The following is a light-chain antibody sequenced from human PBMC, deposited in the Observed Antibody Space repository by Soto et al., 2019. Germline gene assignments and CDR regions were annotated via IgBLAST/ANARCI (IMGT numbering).Light chain of an antibody. Sequence: EILMTQSPDTLSVSPGERDTLSCRASRTVSNRLAWYQHKPGQAPRLLISGASTGATGIPPRFRGSGSGTEFTLTVDTLQSEDIAIYYCQQYYHWPVTFGGGTKVDIK. V-gene: IGKV3-15*01. CDR2: GAS. CDR3: QQYYHWPVT. CDR1: RTVSNR. J-gene: IGKJ4*01.